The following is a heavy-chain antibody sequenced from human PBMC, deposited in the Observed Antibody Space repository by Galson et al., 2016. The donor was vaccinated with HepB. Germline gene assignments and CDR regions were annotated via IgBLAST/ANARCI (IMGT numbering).Heavy chain of an antibody. CDR3: ARDLSPSYADNWYDALDL. J-gene: IGHJ3*01. D-gene: IGHD2-2*01. CDR1: RLTFSSYR. Sequence: SLRLSCAASRLTFSSYRMTWVRQAPGNGREWVANINQGGSQTFYADSVKGRFTISRDNAKNSLYLQMHSLRPEDTAVYYCARDLSPSYADNWYDALDLWGQGTLVTVSS. V-gene: IGHV3-7*04. CDR2: INQGGSQT.